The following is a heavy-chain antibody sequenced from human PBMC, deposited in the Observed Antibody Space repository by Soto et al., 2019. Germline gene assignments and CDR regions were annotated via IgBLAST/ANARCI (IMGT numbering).Heavy chain of an antibody. CDR1: GYSLTNSW. CDR2: IDSSDSYT. V-gene: IGHV5-10-1*01. CDR3: ARRDNSGHDAFDI. J-gene: IGHJ3*02. Sequence: GESLKISCEDSGYSLTNSWISWVPQMPGQGLEWMGRIDSSDSYTDYSPSFQGLVTISADKSINTSYLQWTSLKASDTAMYYCARRDNSGHDAFDIWGQGTMVTVSS. D-gene: IGHD6-19*01.